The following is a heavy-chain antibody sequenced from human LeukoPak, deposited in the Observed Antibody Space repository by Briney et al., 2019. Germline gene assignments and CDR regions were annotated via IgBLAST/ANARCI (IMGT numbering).Heavy chain of an antibody. D-gene: IGHD6-19*01. Sequence: ASVKVSCKASGYTFTGYYMHCVRQAPGQGLEWMGRINPNSGGTNYAQKFQGRVTMTRDTSISTVYMELSRLRSDDTAVYYCARRTGSGWFYYWGQGTLVTVSS. CDR1: GYTFTGYY. V-gene: IGHV1-2*06. J-gene: IGHJ4*02. CDR3: ARRTGSGWFYY. CDR2: INPNSGGT.